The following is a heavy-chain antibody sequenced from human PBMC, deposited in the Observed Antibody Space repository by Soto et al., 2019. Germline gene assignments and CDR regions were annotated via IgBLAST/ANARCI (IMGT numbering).Heavy chain of an antibody. CDR2: LSHDATNK. Sequence: QVQLVESGGGVVQPGRSLRLSCAASGFSLSGYALHWVRQAPGKGLEWVAALSHDATNKYYADSVKGRFTVSRDDSKNTLFLQMNSLRPEDTAMYYCARAPEGMDDWGHGTTVTVSS. V-gene: IGHV3-30*04. CDR1: GFSLSGYA. CDR3: ARAPEGMDD. J-gene: IGHJ6*02.